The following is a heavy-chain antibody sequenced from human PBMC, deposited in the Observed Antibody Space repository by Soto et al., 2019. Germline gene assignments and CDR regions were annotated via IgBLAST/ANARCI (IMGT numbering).Heavy chain of an antibody. CDR1: GGTFSSYA. J-gene: IGHJ6*02. V-gene: IGHV1-69*12. D-gene: IGHD3-22*01. Sequence: QVQLVQSGAEVKKPGSSVKVSCKASGGTFSSYAISWVRQAPGQGLEWMGGIIPIFGTANYAQKFQGRVTIXXAXSXXTAYMELSSLRSEDRAVYYCAFGGYYYFDYYGMDVWGQGITVTVSS. CDR3: AFGGYYYFDYYGMDV. CDR2: IIPIFGTA.